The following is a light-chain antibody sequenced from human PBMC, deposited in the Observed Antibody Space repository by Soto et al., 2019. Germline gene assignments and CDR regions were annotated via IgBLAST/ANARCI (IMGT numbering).Light chain of an antibody. V-gene: IGLV2-11*01. CDR3: CSYAGEYKYV. Sequence: QSALTQPRSVSGSPGQSVTISCTGSSSDVGAYNFVSWYQQHPGAAPKLLIHDVNKRPPGVPDRFSASKSGNTASLTISGLQAEDEADYYCCSYAGEYKYVFGSGTKLTVL. CDR1: SSDVGAYNF. J-gene: IGLJ1*01. CDR2: DVN.